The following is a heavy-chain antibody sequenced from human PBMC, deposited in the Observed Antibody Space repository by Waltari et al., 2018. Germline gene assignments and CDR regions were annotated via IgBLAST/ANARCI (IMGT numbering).Heavy chain of an antibody. J-gene: IGHJ4*02. V-gene: IGHV2-26*01. D-gene: IGHD3-10*01. CDR3: VRIPGYSGSGKYTLDY. CDR1: GFSLSNTRLG. Sequence: QVTLKESGPVLVKPTETLTLTCTVSGFSLSNTRLGVSWVRQPPGKALEWLAHIFSNDEKADSTSLKSRLTISKAASKCQVVLTRTNMDPVDAATYSCVRIPGYSGSGKYTLDYWGQGTLVTVSS. CDR2: IFSNDEK.